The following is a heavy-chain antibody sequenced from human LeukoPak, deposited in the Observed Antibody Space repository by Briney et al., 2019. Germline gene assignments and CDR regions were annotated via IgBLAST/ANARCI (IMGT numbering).Heavy chain of an antibody. V-gene: IGHV1-46*01. Sequence: ASVKVSCKASGYTFTSYYMHWVQQAPGQGLEWMGIINPSGGSTSYAQKFQGRVTMTRDTSTSTVYMELSSLRSEDTAVYYCARGHSNYYYYYYGMDVWGQGTTVTVSS. CDR1: GYTFTSYY. CDR3: ARGHSNYYYYYYGMDV. J-gene: IGHJ6*02. D-gene: IGHD4-11*01. CDR2: INPSGGST.